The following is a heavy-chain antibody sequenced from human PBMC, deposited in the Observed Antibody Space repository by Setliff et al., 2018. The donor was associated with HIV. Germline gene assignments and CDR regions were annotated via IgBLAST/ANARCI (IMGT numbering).Heavy chain of an antibody. J-gene: IGHJ4*02. CDR2: MYYSGST. CDR1: GGSISGSSYY. CDR3: VFGLRFSPFDN. Sequence: SETLSLTCIVSGGSISGSSYYWGWIRQSPGKGLEWIGSMYYSGSTYYNPSLKSRVTISVDTSKNHLSLKLTSVTAADTGLYYCVFGLRFSPFDNWGQGTLVTVS. V-gene: IGHV4-39*02. D-gene: IGHD5-12*01.